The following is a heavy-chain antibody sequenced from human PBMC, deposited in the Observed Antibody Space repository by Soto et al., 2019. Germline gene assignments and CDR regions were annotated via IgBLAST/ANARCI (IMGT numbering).Heavy chain of an antibody. J-gene: IGHJ6*02. Sequence: ASVKVSCKASGGTFSSNAISWVRQAPGQGLEWMGGIIPIFGTANYAEKFRGRVTITADASTNTAFMDLGSLSSEDTAVYFCARDNTPITPVSNYYYGLDIWGQGTTVTVSS. D-gene: IGHD4-17*01. CDR1: GGTFSSNA. CDR2: IIPIFGTA. V-gene: IGHV1-69*13. CDR3: ARDNTPITPVSNYYYGLDI.